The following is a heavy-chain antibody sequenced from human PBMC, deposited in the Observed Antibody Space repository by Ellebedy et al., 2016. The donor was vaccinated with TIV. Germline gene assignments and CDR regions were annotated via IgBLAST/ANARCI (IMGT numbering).Heavy chain of an antibody. J-gene: IGHJ6*02. D-gene: IGHD3-16*02. CDR1: GGTFSNYA. CDR3: ARSIGYHYYYYGMDV. V-gene: IGHV1-69*13. Sequence: SVKVSCKASGGTFSNYAISWVRQAPAQGLEWMGGIIPIFGTASYAQKFQGRVTITADGFASPSYMELSSLRSEDTAGYYCARSIGYHYYYYGMDVWGQGTTVTVSS. CDR2: IIPIFGTA.